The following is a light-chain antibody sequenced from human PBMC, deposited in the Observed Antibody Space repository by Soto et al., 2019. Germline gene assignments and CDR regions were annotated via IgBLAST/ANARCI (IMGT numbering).Light chain of an antibody. Sequence: EIVLTQSPATLSLSPGERATLSCRASQSVSSYLAWYQQKPGQAPRLLIYDASNRATGIPARFSGSGSGTDFTLTISSLEPEDFAVYYWQQSSNWPLTFGGGTKLEIK. V-gene: IGKV3-11*01. CDR1: QSVSSY. CDR3: QQSSNWPLT. J-gene: IGKJ4*01. CDR2: DAS.